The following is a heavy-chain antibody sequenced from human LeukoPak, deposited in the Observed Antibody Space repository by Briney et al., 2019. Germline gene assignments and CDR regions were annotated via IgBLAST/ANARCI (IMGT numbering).Heavy chain of an antibody. CDR3: ARNSGWYGVL. CDR2: IDYSGGST. J-gene: IGHJ4*02. CDR1: GFTLSSYE. D-gene: IGHD6-19*01. Sequence: GSLRLSCTASGFTLSSYEMSWIRQAPGKGLEWVSSIDYSGGSTHYADSVMGRFTISRDNSKNTLYLQLNSLSADDTAVYYCARNSGWYGVLWGQGTLVTVSS. V-gene: IGHV3-23*01.